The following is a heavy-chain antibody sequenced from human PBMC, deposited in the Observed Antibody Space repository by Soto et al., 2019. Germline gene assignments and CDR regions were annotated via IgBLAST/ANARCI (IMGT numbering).Heavy chain of an antibody. J-gene: IGHJ4*02. Sequence: LXLSCAASGITLSDYYMSWIRQAPGKGLEWVSYISESGGTIYYGDSVKGRFTISRDNAKNSLYLQMNSLRAEDTAVYYCASRAPYYFDYWGQETLVTVS. CDR2: ISESGGTI. D-gene: IGHD3-10*01. CDR3: ASRAPYYFDY. V-gene: IGHV3-11*01. CDR1: GITLSDYY.